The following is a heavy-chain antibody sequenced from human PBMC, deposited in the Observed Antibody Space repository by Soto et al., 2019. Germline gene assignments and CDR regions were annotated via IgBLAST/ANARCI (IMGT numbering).Heavy chain of an antibody. CDR1: GGSSSGYY. CDR3: ARDSAARDAFDI. V-gene: IGHV4-34*01. CDR2: INHSGST. J-gene: IGHJ3*02. D-gene: IGHD6-6*01. Sequence: SETLSLTCAVYGGSSSGYYWSWIRQPPGKGLEWIGEINHSGSTNYNPSLKSRVTISVDTSKNHFSLKLSSVTAADTAVYYCARDSAARDAFDIWGQGTMVTVSS.